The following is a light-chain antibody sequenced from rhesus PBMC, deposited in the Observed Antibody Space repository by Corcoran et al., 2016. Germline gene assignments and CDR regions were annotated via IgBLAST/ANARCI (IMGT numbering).Light chain of an antibody. CDR3: QHYFTTPLT. V-gene: IGKV1-25*01. Sequence: DIQMTQSPSSLSASVGDRVTITCRASLGITNDLAWYQQKPGEPPKLLIYEASLLQGGIPSRFRGSGSGADFTLTISSLQAEDFGTYYCQHYFTTPLTFGGGTKVELK. CDR2: EAS. J-gene: IGKJ4*01. CDR1: LGITND.